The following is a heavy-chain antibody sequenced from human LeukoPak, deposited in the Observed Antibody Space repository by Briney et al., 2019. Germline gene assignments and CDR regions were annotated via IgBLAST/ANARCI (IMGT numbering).Heavy chain of an antibody. CDR1: GGSFSGYY. J-gene: IGHJ4*02. CDR2: INHSGST. Sequence: SKTLSLTCAVYGGSFSGYYWSWIRQPPGKGLEWIGEINHSGSTNYNPSLKSRVTISVDTSKNQFSLKLSSVTAADTAVYYCARGESRIETPSYWGQGTLVTVSS. D-gene: IGHD3-16*02. CDR3: ARGESRIETPSY. V-gene: IGHV4-34*01.